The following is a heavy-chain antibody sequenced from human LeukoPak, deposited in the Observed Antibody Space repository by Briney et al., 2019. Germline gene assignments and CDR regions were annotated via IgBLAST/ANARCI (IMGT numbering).Heavy chain of an antibody. D-gene: IGHD2-2*01. CDR3: ARDGVVVPAASQYYYYYGMDV. CDR2: IYSGSST. Sequence: GGSLRLSCPAPGFTFSSKYMSWVRQAPGKGLDGVSVIYSGSSTYYADSVKGRFTISRDNSKNTLYLQMNSLRAEDTAVYYCARDGVVVPAASQYYYYYGMDVWGQGTTVTVSS. V-gene: IGHV3-53*01. CDR1: GFTFSSKY. J-gene: IGHJ6*02.